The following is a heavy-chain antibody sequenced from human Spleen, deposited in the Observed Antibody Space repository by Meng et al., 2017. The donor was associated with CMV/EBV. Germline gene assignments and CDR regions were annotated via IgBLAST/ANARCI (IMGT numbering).Heavy chain of an antibody. D-gene: IGHD3-3*01. CDR1: GFTFSSYW. Sequence: LRLYCAASGFTFSSYWMFWVRQVPGKGLVWVSRINSDGSSATYADSVKGRFTISRDNAKNTLYLEMNSLRAEDTAVYYCARERGFGDYWGQGALVTVSS. J-gene: IGHJ4*02. CDR2: INSDGSSA. V-gene: IGHV3-74*01. CDR3: ARERGFGDY.